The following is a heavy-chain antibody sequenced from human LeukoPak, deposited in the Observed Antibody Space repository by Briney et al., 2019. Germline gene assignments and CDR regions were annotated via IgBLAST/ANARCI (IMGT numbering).Heavy chain of an antibody. CDR1: GGSFSGYY. Sequence: SETLSLTCAVYGGSFSGYYWSWIRQPPGKGLEWIGEINHSGSTYYNPSLKSRVTISVDTSKNQFSLKLSSVTAADTAVYYCAGFVPPGDSYGTGDYGGQGTLVPAPS. D-gene: IGHD5-18*01. CDR2: INHSGST. V-gene: IGHV4-34*01. CDR3: AGFVPPGDSYGTGDY. J-gene: IGHJ4*02.